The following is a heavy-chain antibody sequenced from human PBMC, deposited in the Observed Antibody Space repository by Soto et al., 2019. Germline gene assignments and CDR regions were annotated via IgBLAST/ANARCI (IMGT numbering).Heavy chain of an antibody. J-gene: IGHJ3*02. CDR2: IYYSGST. Sequence: SETLSLTCTVSGGSISSYYWSWIRQPPGKGLEWIGYIYYSGSTNYNPSLKNRVTISVDTSKNQISLKLSSVTAADTAVYYCARAFTIFGGTAFDIWGQGTMVTVSS. CDR3: ARAFTIFGGTAFDI. V-gene: IGHV4-59*01. D-gene: IGHD3-3*01. CDR1: GGSISSYY.